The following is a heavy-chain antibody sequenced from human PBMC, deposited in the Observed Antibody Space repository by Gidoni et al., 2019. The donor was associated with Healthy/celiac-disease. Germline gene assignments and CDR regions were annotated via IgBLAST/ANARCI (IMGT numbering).Heavy chain of an antibody. CDR2: INHSGST. Sequence: GEINHSGSTNYNPSLKSRVTISVDTSKNQFSLKLSSVTAADTAVYYCARGRDGSESYYYYMDVWGKGTTVTVSS. J-gene: IGHJ6*03. CDR3: ARGRDGSESYYYYMDV. D-gene: IGHD3-10*01. V-gene: IGHV4-34*01.